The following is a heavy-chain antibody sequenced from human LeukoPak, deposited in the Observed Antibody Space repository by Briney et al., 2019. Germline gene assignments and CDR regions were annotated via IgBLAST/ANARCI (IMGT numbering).Heavy chain of an antibody. CDR1: GFTFSTYW. D-gene: IGHD6-13*01. CDR2: INQDGSEK. J-gene: IGHJ4*02. CDR3: TREAAAGIDY. Sequence: GGSLRLSCAASGFTFSTYWMSWVRQAPGKGLEWVGNINQDGSEKYYLDSVKGRFTISRDNAKNSLYLKMNSLRAEDTGVYFCTREAAAGIDYWGQGTMVTASS. V-gene: IGHV3-7*01.